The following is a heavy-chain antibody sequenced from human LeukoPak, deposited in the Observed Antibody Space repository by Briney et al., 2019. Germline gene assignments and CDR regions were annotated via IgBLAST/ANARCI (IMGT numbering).Heavy chain of an antibody. CDR2: ITSDSGDT. CDR3: ARPQSVDWLFDAFDL. CDR1: GFTFSTYW. V-gene: IGHV3-21*01. Sequence: GGSLRLSCTVSGFTFSTYWMSWVRQAPGEGLEWVASITSDSGDTNFADSLKARLTISRDNAKNSLYLQISSLRIEDTAVYYCARPQSVDWLFDAFDLWGQGTSVTVSS. J-gene: IGHJ3*01. D-gene: IGHD3/OR15-3a*01.